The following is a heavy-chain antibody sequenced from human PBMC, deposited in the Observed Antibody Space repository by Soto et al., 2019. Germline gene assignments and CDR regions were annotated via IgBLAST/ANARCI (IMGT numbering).Heavy chain of an antibody. CDR2: ITSKRYGGKT. V-gene: IGHV3-49*03. D-gene: IGHD1-26*01. Sequence: SLRLSCITSGCTFCDYAMIWFRQAPGKGLEWVSFITSKRYGGKTEYAASVKGRFTISRDDSKSVAYLQMNSLRTDDTAVYYCSRLPPNNWGAPLDFWGQGTLVTVSS. CDR3: SRLPPNNWGAPLDF. CDR1: GCTFCDYA. J-gene: IGHJ4*02.